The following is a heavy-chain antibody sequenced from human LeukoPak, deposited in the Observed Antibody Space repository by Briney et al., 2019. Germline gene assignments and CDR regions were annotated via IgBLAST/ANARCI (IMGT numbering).Heavy chain of an antibody. Sequence: SQTLSLTCAISGDSVSSNSAAWNWIRQSPSRGLEWLGRTYYRSKWDNEYAVSVKSRITINPDTSKSQFSLHLNSVTPEDTAVYYCARGPVGTGAYDIWGQGTMVTVSS. V-gene: IGHV6-1*01. CDR1: GDSVSSNSAA. CDR2: TYYRSKWDN. CDR3: ARGPVGTGAYDI. J-gene: IGHJ3*02. D-gene: IGHD6-13*01.